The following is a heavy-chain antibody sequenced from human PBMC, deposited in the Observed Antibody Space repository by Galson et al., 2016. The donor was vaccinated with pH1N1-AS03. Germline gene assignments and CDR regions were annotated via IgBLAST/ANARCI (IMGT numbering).Heavy chain of an antibody. J-gene: IGHJ5*02. CDR1: GFSLSTSGLC. CDR2: IDWNDNT. Sequence: PALVKPTQTLTLTCTFSGFSLSTSGLCVSWIRQPPGTALEWLARIDWNDNTYYSTSLKTRLTISKYTSKNQVVLTLTNMTPVDTATYYCAWFHYGDSSGWFDPWGQGTLVTVSS. D-gene: IGHD4-17*01. CDR3: AWFHYGDSSGWFDP. V-gene: IGHV2-70*11.